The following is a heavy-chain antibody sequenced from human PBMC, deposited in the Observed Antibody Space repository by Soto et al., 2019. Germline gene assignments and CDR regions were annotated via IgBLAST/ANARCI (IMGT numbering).Heavy chain of an antibody. Sequence: PGGSLRLSCAASGFTFSSYAMSWVRQAPGKGLEWVSAISGSGGSTYYADSVKGRFTISRDNSKNTLYLQMNSLRAEDTAVYYCAKDSVERTIYYMDVWGKGTTVTVSS. V-gene: IGHV3-23*01. CDR3: AKDSVERTIYYMDV. D-gene: IGHD1-1*01. CDR1: GFTFSSYA. CDR2: ISGSGGST. J-gene: IGHJ6*03.